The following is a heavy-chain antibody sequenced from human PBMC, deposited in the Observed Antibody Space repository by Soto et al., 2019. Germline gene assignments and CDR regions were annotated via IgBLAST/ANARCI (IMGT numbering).Heavy chain of an antibody. D-gene: IGHD3-10*01. CDR2: KSGGGGVSA. J-gene: IGHJ5*02. CDR1: GFTFSSYA. V-gene: IGHV3-23*01. CDR3: AKDAISMVRGVNNWFDP. Sequence: GGSLRLSCAASGFTFSSYAMTWVRQAPGKGLEWVSGKSGGGGVSADYADSVKGRVTISRDNSMNTLYLQMNRLRAEDTAVYYCAKDAISMVRGVNNWFDPWGQGTLVTVSS.